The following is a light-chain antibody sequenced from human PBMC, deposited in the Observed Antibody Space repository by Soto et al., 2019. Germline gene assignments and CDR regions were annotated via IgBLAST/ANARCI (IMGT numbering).Light chain of an antibody. CDR1: QTIRSNY. CDR2: GAS. Sequence: ETVLTQSPGTLSLSPGERGTLSWRASQTIRSNYLAWYRQTPGQAPRLLIYGASNRATGIADRFSGSGSGTDFTLIISRLEPEDFALYYCQQYGSSPWTFGQGTKVEIK. V-gene: IGKV3-20*01. CDR3: QQYGSSPWT. J-gene: IGKJ1*01.